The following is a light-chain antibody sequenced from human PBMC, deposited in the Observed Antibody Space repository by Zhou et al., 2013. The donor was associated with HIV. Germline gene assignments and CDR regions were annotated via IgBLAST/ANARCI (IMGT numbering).Light chain of an antibody. CDR3: QQSYSTSRGTWT. CDR2: AAS. CDR1: QSISSY. Sequence: DIQMTQSPSSLSASVGDRVTITCRASQSISSYLNWYQQKPGKAPKLLIYAASSLQGGVPSRFSGSGSGTHFTLTISSLQPEDFATYYCQQSYSTSRGTWTFGQGTKVEI. V-gene: IGKV1-39*01. J-gene: IGKJ1*01.